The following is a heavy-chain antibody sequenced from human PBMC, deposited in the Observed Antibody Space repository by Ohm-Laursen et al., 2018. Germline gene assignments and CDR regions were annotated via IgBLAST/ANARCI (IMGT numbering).Heavy chain of an antibody. CDR3: ARESQSLYDYYSSGYIDDAFDI. D-gene: IGHD3-22*01. Sequence: SLRLSCAASGFSFSDYYMTWIRQPPGKGLVWVSYISGSGSTKKYADPVKGRFAISRDNAQNSLYLQMNSLRAEDTAVYYCARESQSLYDYYSSGYIDDAFDIWGQGTTVTVSS. J-gene: IGHJ3*02. CDR2: ISGSGSTK. V-gene: IGHV3-11*01. CDR1: GFSFSDYY.